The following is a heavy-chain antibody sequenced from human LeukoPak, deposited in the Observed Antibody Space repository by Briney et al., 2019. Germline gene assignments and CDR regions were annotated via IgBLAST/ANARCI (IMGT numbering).Heavy chain of an antibody. D-gene: IGHD2-15*01. CDR2: IYTSGST. V-gene: IGHV4-4*07. J-gene: IGHJ4*02. Sequence: PSETLSLTCTVSGGSISSYCWSWIRQPAGKGLEWIGRIYTSGSTNYNPSLKSRVTMSVDTSKNQFSLKLSSVTAADTAVYYCARDSCGGGSCYGFDYWGQGTLVTVSS. CDR1: GGSISSYC. CDR3: ARDSCGGGSCYGFDY.